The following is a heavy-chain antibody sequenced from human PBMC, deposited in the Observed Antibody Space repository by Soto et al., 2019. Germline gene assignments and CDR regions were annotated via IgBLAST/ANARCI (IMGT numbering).Heavy chain of an antibody. CDR2: FFIGGNT. CDR3: ARSLTTVVTMDV. J-gene: IGHJ6*02. CDR1: GGSITGGSISSTTYY. D-gene: IGHD4-17*01. V-gene: IGHV4-39*01. Sequence: PSETLSLTCTVSGGSITGGSISSTTYYWGWMRQPPGKGLEWIASFFIGGNTYYNPSLKSRVTTSVDTSKNQFSLKLSSVTVADTAVYYCARSLTTVVTMDVWGQGTTVTVSS.